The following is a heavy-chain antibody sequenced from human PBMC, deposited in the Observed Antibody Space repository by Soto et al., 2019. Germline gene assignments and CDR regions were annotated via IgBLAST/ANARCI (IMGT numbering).Heavy chain of an antibody. Sequence: QVQLVQSGAEVKKPGASVKVSCKASGYTFTGYHIHWVRQAPGQGLEWMGWINPNSGATNYAQRFQGRVTMTRDTSIRTAYMELSRLRSDDTAEYYCARLVASWFDPWGQGTLVTVSS. CDR1: GYTFTGYH. J-gene: IGHJ5*02. V-gene: IGHV1-2*02. CDR2: INPNSGAT. D-gene: IGHD2-15*01. CDR3: ARLVASWFDP.